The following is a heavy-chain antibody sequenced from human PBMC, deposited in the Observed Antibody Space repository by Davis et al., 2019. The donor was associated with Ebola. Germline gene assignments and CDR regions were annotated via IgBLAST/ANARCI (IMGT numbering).Heavy chain of an antibody. Sequence: SVKVSCKASGDTFSRHTINWVRQAPGQGLEWMGGIIPIFGTTNYAQKFQGRVTITADESTSTAYMEMSSLRSEDTAVYYCARLGTPYSSYDHLDYWGQGTLVTVSS. D-gene: IGHD5-12*01. V-gene: IGHV1-69*13. CDR3: ARLGTPYSSYDHLDY. CDR1: GDTFSRHT. J-gene: IGHJ4*02. CDR2: IIPIFGTT.